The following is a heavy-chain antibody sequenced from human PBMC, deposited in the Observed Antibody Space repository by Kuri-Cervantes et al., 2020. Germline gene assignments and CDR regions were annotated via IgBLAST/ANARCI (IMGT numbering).Heavy chain of an antibody. V-gene: IGHV3-15*01. J-gene: IGHJ5*02. CDR2: IKSNNDGETT. CDR1: GLTFSDAW. Sequence: LSLTCAASGLTFSDAWMSWVRQAPGKGLEWVGRIKSNNDGETTDYAAPVKDRFTISRDDSKNMLYLQMNSLKIEDTAVYYCATGFDPWGQGTLVTVSS. CDR3: ATGFDP.